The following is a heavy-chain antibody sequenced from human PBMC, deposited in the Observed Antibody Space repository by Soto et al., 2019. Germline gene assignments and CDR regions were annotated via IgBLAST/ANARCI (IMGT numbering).Heavy chain of an antibody. CDR3: ARGYDFCY. Sequence: SETLSLTCAVYGGSFSGYYWSWIRQPPGKGLEWIGEINHSGSTNYNPSLKSRVTISVDTSKNQFSLKLSSVTAADTAVYYCARGYDFCYWGQGTLVTVSS. CDR1: GGSFSGYY. D-gene: IGHD3-3*01. V-gene: IGHV4-34*01. J-gene: IGHJ4*02. CDR2: INHSGST.